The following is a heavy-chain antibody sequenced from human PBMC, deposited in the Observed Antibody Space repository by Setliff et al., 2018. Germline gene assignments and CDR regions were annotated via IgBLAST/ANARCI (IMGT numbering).Heavy chain of an antibody. CDR3: AGDRSLGATRRLAY. D-gene: IGHD1-26*01. V-gene: IGHV1-18*01. CDR1: GFTFKTYS. CDR2: ISGYNGNT. J-gene: IGHJ4*02. Sequence: GASVKVSCKASGFTFKTYSFSWIRQAPGQGLEWVGWISGYNGNTIYAQNFQGRVTMTTDASTNTAYMELRSLRSDDTAVYYCAGDRSLGATRRLAYWGQGTLVTVSS.